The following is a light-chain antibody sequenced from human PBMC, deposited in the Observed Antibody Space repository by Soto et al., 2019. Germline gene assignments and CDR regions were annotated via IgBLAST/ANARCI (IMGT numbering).Light chain of an antibody. J-gene: IGLJ2*01. Sequence: QSVLTQPPSASGIPGQRVTISCSGSSSHIGSNTVSWYQQFPGTAPRLLIFNNNQRPSGVPDRFSGSKSDTSASLAISGLQSEDEGNHYCAAWDDGLSGPVFGGGTKLTVL. CDR1: SSHIGSNT. CDR3: AAWDDGLSGPV. V-gene: IGLV1-44*01. CDR2: NNN.